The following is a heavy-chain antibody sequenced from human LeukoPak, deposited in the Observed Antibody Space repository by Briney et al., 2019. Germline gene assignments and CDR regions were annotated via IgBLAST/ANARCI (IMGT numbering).Heavy chain of an antibody. D-gene: IGHD3-3*01. CDR3: ARRPSPYYDFWSGYRHFDY. CDR2: IYYSGST. Sequence: PSETLSLTCTVSGGSISSCSYYWGRIRQPPGKGLEWIGSIYYSGSTYYNPSLKIRVTISVDTSKNQFSLKLSSVTAADTAVYYCARRPSPYYDFWSGYRHFDYWGQGTLVTVSS. CDR1: GGSISSCSYY. J-gene: IGHJ4*02. V-gene: IGHV4-39*01.